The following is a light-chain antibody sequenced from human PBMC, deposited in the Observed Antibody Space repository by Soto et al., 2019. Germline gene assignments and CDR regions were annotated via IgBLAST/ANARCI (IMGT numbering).Light chain of an antibody. V-gene: IGKV3-20*01. J-gene: IGKJ2*01. CDR3: QRYGSSPLYA. CDR1: QSVNSDY. Sequence: EIVLTQSPGTLSLSPGERATFSCRASQSVNSDYLAWYQQRPGLAPRLLIYGTSNRATGIPVRFSGSGSGTDFTLTINTLEPEDFAVYYCQRYGSSPLYAFGQGTELEIK. CDR2: GTS.